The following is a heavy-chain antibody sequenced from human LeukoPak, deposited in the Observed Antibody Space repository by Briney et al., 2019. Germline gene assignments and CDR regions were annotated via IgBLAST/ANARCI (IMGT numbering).Heavy chain of an antibody. CDR3: ARGWLRTSSGYYYDYFDY. CDR2: INPSGGST. D-gene: IGHD3-22*01. Sequence: ASVKVSCKASGYTFPSYFMHWVRQAPGQGLEWMGIINPSGGSTSYAQKFQGRVTMTRDTSTSTVYMELSSLRSEDTAVYYCARGWLRTSSGYYYDYFDYWGQGTLVTVSS. V-gene: IGHV1-46*01. J-gene: IGHJ4*02. CDR1: GYTFPSYF.